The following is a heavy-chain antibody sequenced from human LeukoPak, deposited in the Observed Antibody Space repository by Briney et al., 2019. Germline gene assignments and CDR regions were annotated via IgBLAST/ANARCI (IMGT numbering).Heavy chain of an antibody. D-gene: IGHD4-17*01. Sequence: GGSLRLSCAASGFTFSSYWMSWVRQAPGKGLEWVAVISYDGSNKYYADSVKGRFTISRDNSKNTLYLQMNSLRAEDTAVYYCARDHGDYVSYYYYGMDVWGQGTTVTVSS. CDR2: ISYDGSNK. V-gene: IGHV3-30-3*01. CDR1: GFTFSSYW. J-gene: IGHJ6*02. CDR3: ARDHGDYVSYYYYGMDV.